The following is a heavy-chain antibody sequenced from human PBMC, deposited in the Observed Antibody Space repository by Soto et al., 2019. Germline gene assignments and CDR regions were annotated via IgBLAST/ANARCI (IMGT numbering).Heavy chain of an antibody. V-gene: IGHV4-34*01. CDR1: DGYFSGYY. Sequence: PSETLSLTCAVYDGYFSGYYWSWIRQPPGKGLEWIGEINHSGSTNYNPSLKSRVTISVDTSKNQFSLKLSSVTAADTAVYYCARVSGIYYYGMDVWGQGTTVTVSS. J-gene: IGHJ6*02. CDR2: INHSGST. D-gene: IGHD3-10*01. CDR3: ARVSGIYYYGMDV.